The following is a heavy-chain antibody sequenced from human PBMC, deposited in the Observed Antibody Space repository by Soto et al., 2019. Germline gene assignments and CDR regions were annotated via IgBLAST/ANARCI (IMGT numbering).Heavy chain of an antibody. D-gene: IGHD2-21*02. CDR1: GFTFSTYG. CDR2: IWYDGGKT. J-gene: IGHJ6*02. Sequence: QVQLVESGEGMVQPGRSLRLSCATSGFTFSTYGMHWVRQAPGKGLEWVARIWYDGGKTFYADSVKGRFTISRDNSQSTLYLKMKSLGAEDTAVHYRARGVLDCWGQGTRVTAS. V-gene: IGHV3-30*19. CDR3: ARGVLDC.